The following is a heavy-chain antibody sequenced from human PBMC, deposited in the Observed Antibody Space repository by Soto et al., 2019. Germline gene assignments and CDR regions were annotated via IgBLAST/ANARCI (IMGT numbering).Heavy chain of an antibody. D-gene: IGHD6-13*01. CDR3: ARGIAPYYFDY. CDR1: GYTFISYA. V-gene: IGHV1-3*01. Sequence: ASVKVSCKASGYTFISYAMNWVRQAPGQRLEWMGWINAGNGNTKYSQKFQGRVTITRDTSASTAYMELSSLRSEDTAVYYCARGIAPYYFDYWGQGTLVTVSS. J-gene: IGHJ4*02. CDR2: INAGNGNT.